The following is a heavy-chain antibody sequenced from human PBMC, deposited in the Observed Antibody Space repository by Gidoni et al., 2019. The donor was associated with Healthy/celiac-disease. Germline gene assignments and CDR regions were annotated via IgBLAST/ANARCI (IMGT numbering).Heavy chain of an antibody. J-gene: IGHJ4*02. D-gene: IGHD6-19*01. V-gene: IGHV4-34*01. CDR1: GGSFSGYY. Sequence: QVRLQQWAAGLLKPSATLSLTGAVYGGSFSGYYWSWIRQPPGKGLEWIGEINHSGSTNYNPSLKSRVTISVDTSKNQFSLKLSSVTAADTAVYYCARAAGGWSFDYWGQGTLVTVSS. CDR3: ARAAGGWSFDY. CDR2: INHSGST.